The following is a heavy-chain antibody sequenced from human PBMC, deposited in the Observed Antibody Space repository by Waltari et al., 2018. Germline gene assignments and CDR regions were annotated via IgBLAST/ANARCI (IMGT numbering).Heavy chain of an antibody. J-gene: IGHJ5*02. CDR1: GCRLRRQA. V-gene: IGHV3-30*03. Sequence: QVQLVESGGGVVQPGRFLVLPWFASGCRLRRQAMHWVRQAPGKGLEWVAVISFDGSIQYYADSVKGRFTVSRDNSKSTLYLQMNSLRLDDTAVYFCARGGFDSNGGDRFDPWGQGTLVTVSS. CDR2: ISFDGSIQ. CDR3: ARGGFDSNGGDRFDP. D-gene: IGHD2-21*02.